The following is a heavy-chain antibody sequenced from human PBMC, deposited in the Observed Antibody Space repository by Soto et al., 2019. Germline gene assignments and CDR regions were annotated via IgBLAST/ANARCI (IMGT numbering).Heavy chain of an antibody. CDR2: IYIGGST. V-gene: IGHV3-66*01. D-gene: IGHD1-26*01. J-gene: IGHJ6*02. CDR1: GFTVSRDY. CDR3: AGDPGDRNGMIV. Sequence: EVQVVESGGGLVQPGGSLRLSCAASGFTVSRDYMNWVRQAPGKGLEWVSVIYIGGSTYYADSVKGRFTISRDNSKNTFYLQMNSLRAEDTAVYYCAGDPGDRNGMIVWGQGTTVTVSS.